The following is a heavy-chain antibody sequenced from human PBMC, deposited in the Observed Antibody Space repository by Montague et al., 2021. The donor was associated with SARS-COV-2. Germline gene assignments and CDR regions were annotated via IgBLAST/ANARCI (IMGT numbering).Heavy chain of an antibody. Sequence: SETLSLTCTVSGGSISSSSYYWGWIRQPPGKGLEWIGSIYYSGSTYYNPSLKSRVTISVDTSKNQFSLKLSSVTAADTAVYYCARQDPYSKQKFHYYYYYMDVWGKGTTVTVSS. J-gene: IGHJ6*03. CDR2: IYYSGST. V-gene: IGHV4-39*01. CDR1: GGSISSSSYY. D-gene: IGHD4-11*01. CDR3: ARQDPYSKQKFHYYYYYMDV.